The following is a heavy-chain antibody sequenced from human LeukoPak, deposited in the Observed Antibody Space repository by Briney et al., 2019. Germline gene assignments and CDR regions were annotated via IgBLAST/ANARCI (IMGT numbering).Heavy chain of an antibody. CDR3: ARHRTPSHSSGWYGDNGFDI. V-gene: IGHV5-51*01. Sequence: GESLKISCKGSGYSFTSYWIGWVRQLPGKGLEWMGIIYPGDSDTRHSPSFQGQVTISADKSISTAYLQWSSLKASDTAMYYYARHRTPSHSSGWYGDNGFDIWGQGTKVTVSS. CDR1: GYSFTSYW. CDR2: IYPGDSDT. D-gene: IGHD6-19*01. J-gene: IGHJ3*02.